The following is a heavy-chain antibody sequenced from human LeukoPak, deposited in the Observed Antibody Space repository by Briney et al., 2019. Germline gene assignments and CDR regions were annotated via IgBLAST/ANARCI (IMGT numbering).Heavy chain of an antibody. Sequence: GGSLRLSCAASGFTFSSYAMHWVRQAPGKGLEWVAVISYDGSNKYYADSVKGRFTISRDNAKNSLFLQMNSLRAEDTAVYYCAREYSSSSGRAFDIWGQGTMVTVSS. J-gene: IGHJ3*02. D-gene: IGHD6-6*01. CDR3: AREYSSSSGRAFDI. CDR1: GFTFSSYA. CDR2: ISYDGSNK. V-gene: IGHV3-30-3*01.